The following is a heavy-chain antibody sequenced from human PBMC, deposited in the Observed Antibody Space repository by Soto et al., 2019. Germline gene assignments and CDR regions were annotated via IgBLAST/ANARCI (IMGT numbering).Heavy chain of an antibody. V-gene: IGHV1-69*01. Sequence: QLVQSGSEVKKPGSSVKVSCQASGGTFSGYVVTWVRQAPGQGLEWGGEFVPLFGTTNYAQRFSGRITINAEEXXXXXXXXXXXXXXXXXXXXXXXXXXXXXXXXPSFDNWGQGTLVTVSS. CDR1: GGTFSGYV. CDR3: XXXXXXXXXXPSFDN. CDR2: FVPLFGTT. J-gene: IGHJ4*02.